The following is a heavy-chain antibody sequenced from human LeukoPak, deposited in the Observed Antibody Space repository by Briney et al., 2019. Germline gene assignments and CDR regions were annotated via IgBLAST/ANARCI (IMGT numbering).Heavy chain of an antibody. V-gene: IGHV3-20*01. CDR3: AAYCSSTSCDMDV. D-gene: IGHD2-2*01. J-gene: IGHJ6*03. Sequence: PGGSLRLSCAASGFTFDDYGMSWVRQAPGKGLEWVSGINWKGGSTGYANSVKGRFTISRDSAKNSLYLQMNSLRAEDTALYHCAAYCSSTSCDMDVWGKGTTVTVSS. CDR2: INWKGGST. CDR1: GFTFDDYG.